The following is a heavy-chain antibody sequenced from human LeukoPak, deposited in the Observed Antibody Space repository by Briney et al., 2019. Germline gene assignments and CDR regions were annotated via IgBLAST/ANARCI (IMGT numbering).Heavy chain of an antibody. V-gene: IGHV3-23*01. D-gene: IGHD3-22*01. CDR3: AKGRGSGYYYDAFDI. Sequence: GRSLRLSCAASGFTFSSYGMHWVRQAPGKGLEWVSAISGSGGSTYYADSVKGRFTISRDNSKNTLYLQMNSLRAEDTAVYYCAKGRGSGYYYDAFDIWGQGTMVTVSS. J-gene: IGHJ3*02. CDR1: GFTFSSYG. CDR2: ISGSGGST.